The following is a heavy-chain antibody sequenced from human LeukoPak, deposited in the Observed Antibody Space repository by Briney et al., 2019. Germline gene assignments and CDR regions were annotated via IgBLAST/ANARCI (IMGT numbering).Heavy chain of an antibody. Sequence: HPGGSLRLSCAASALHAMTWVRQGPGEGLEWVSAISRSGGSRYYADSVKGRFTISRNKSNNTLYLQMDSMRPDDTAADYCAKLGGKTAYGDEYYGMDVWGQGTTVTGSS. D-gene: IGHD4-17*01. CDR2: ISRSGGSR. CDR3: AKLGGKTAYGDEYYGMDV. CDR1: ALHA. V-gene: IGHV3-23*01. J-gene: IGHJ6*02.